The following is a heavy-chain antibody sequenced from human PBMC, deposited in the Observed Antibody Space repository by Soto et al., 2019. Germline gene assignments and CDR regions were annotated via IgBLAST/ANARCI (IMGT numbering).Heavy chain of an antibody. V-gene: IGHV1-8*01. J-gene: IGHJ4*02. Sequence: GASVKVSCKASGYTFTNYDINWVRQATGQGLEWMGWMNPNSGTTGYAQKFQGRITMTRNSSIGTAYMELSSLRSEDTAVYYCAGSTVSGGGLSVKQNGLWGQGTLVTVSS. CDR1: GYTFTNYD. CDR2: MNPNSGTT. CDR3: AGSTVSGGGLSVKQNGL. D-gene: IGHD2-8*02.